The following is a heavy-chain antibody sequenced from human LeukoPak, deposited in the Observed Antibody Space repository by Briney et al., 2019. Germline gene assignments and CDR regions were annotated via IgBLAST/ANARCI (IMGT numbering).Heavy chain of an antibody. J-gene: IGHJ4*02. CDR1: GFTFSSYA. V-gene: IGHV3-64*01. CDR3: ARATSGAMSYQDHSDY. CDR2: ISSNGGST. D-gene: IGHD3-16*02. Sequence: GRSLRLSCAASGFTFSSYAMHWVRQAPGKGLEYVSAISSNGGSTYYANSVKGRFTISRDNSKNTLYLQMGSLRAEDMAVYYCARATSGAMSYQDHSDYWGQGTLVTVSS.